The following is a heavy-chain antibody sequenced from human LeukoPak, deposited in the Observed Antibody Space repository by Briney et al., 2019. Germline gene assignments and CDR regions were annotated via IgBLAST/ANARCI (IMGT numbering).Heavy chain of an antibody. Sequence: PGGSLRLSCAASGFTFSSYEMNWVRQAPGKGLEWVSYISSSGSTIYYADSVKGRFTISRDNSKNTLYLQMNSLRAEDTAVYYCARDRWIQLGEADYWGQGTLVTVSS. CDR2: ISSSGSTI. D-gene: IGHD5-18*01. CDR3: ARDRWIQLGEADY. CDR1: GFTFSSYE. V-gene: IGHV3-48*03. J-gene: IGHJ4*02.